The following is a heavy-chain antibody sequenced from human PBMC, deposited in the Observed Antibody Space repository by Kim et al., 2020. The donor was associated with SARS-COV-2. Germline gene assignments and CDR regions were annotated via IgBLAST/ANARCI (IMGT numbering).Heavy chain of an antibody. CDR3: AKDLNLGFDS. CDR1: SFTFGHFA. Sequence: GGSLRRSCAASSFTFGHFAMNWVRQAPGKGLEWISTISDSGDSTYYADSVKGRFTISRDNSKNTLFLQMNSLRADDTAMYYCAKDLNLGFDSWGQGTLDTVSA. J-gene: IGHJ4*02. CDR2: ISDSGDST. V-gene: IGHV3-23*01. D-gene: IGHD7-27*01.